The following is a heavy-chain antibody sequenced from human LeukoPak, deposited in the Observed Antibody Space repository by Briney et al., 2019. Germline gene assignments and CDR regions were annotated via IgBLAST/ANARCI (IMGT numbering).Heavy chain of an antibody. CDR3: ARGLYGYSSSSGALDY. D-gene: IGHD6-6*01. CDR1: GGSISSYY. CDR2: IYYSGGT. V-gene: IGHV4-59*01. Sequence: PSETLSLTCTVSGGSISSYYWSWIRQPPGKGLEWIGYIYYSGGTNYNPSLKSRVTISVDTSKNQFSLKLSSVTAADTAVYYCARGLYGYSSSSGALDYWGQGTLVTVSS. J-gene: IGHJ4*02.